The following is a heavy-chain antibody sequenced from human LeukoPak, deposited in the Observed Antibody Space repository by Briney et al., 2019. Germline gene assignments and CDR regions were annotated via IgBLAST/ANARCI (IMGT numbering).Heavy chain of an antibody. CDR2: INWNGGST. D-gene: IGHD1-26*01. Sequence: GGSLRLSCAASGFTFDDYGMSWVRQAPGKGLEWVSGINWNGGSTGYADSVKGRFTISRDNAKNSLYLQMNSLRAEDTAVYYCARLIGGSYYFDYWGQGTLVTVSS. CDR3: ARLIGGSYYFDY. J-gene: IGHJ4*02. CDR1: GFTFDDYG. V-gene: IGHV3-20*04.